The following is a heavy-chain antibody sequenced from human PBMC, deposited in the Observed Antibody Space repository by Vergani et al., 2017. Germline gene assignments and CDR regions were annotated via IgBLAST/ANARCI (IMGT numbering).Heavy chain of an antibody. CDR3: ARDFTYYYDSSGYYNYYGMDV. V-gene: IGHV4-4*07. D-gene: IGHD3-22*01. Sequence: QVQLQESGPGLVKPSETLSLTCTVSGGSISSYYWSWIRQPAGKGLEWIGRIYTSGSTNYNPSLKSRVTMSVDTSKNQFSLKLSSVTAADTAVYYCARDFTYYYDSSGYYNYYGMDVWGQGTTVTVSS. CDR2: IYTSGST. CDR1: GGSISSYY. J-gene: IGHJ6*02.